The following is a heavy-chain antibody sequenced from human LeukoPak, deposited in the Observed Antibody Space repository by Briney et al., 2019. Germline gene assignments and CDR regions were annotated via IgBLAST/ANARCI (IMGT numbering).Heavy chain of an antibody. CDR2: ISSSSSTI. CDR1: GFTFSSYS. Sequence: GGSLRLSCAASGFTFSSYSMNWVRQAPGKGLEWVSYISSSSSTIYYADSVKGRFTISRDNAKNSLYLQMNSLRAEDTAVYYCARDLWPTAGTRDGYWGQGTLVTVSS. J-gene: IGHJ4*02. D-gene: IGHD6-13*01. CDR3: ARDLWPTAGTRDGY. V-gene: IGHV3-48*04.